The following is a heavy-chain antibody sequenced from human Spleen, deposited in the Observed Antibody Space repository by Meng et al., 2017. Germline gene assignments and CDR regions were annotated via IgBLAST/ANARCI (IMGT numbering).Heavy chain of an antibody. D-gene: IGHD6-13*01. J-gene: IGHJ3*02. Sequence: ETLSLTCAASGFTFSSYWMSWARQAPGKGLEWVANIKQDGSEKYYVDSVKGRFTISRDNAKNSLYLQMNSLRAEDTAVYYCAIPIDPYSSRSYPAFDIWGQGTMVTVSS. CDR3: AIPIDPYSSRSYPAFDI. V-gene: IGHV3-7*01. CDR1: GFTFSSYW. CDR2: IKQDGSEK.